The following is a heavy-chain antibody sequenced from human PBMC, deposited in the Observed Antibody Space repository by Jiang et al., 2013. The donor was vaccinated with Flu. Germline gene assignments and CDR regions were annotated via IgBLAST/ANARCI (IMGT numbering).Heavy chain of an antibody. V-gene: IGHV1-2*06. CDR1: GYTFTGYY. D-gene: IGHD3-10*01. J-gene: IGHJ4*02. Sequence: EVKKPGASVKVSCKASGYTFTGYYMYWVRQAPGQGLEWMGRIKPNSGDTNYAQSFQGRVTMTRDTSISTAYMELSSLRSDDTALYYCARVQASGSYPIDYWGQGTLVTVSS. CDR3: ARVQASGSYPIDY. CDR2: IKPNSGDT.